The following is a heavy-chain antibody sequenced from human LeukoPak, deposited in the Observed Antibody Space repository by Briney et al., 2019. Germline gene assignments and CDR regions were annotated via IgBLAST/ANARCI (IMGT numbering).Heavy chain of an antibody. CDR1: GGSISSYY. V-gene: IGHV4-59*12. Sequence: SETLSLTCTVPGGSISSYYWSWIRQPPGKGLEWIGYIYYSGSTNYNPSLKSRVTISVDTSKNQFSLKLSSVTAADTAVYYCARGYSGSYYGLDYWGQGTLVTVSS. J-gene: IGHJ4*02. CDR3: ARGYSGSYYGLDY. D-gene: IGHD1-26*01. CDR2: IYYSGST.